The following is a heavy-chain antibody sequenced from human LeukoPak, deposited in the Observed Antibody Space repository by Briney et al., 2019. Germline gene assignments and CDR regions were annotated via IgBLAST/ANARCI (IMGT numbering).Heavy chain of an antibody. CDR2: IKQDGSEK. CDR3: ARDNGYSSSWFREAWFDP. V-gene: IGHV3-7*01. D-gene: IGHD6-13*01. J-gene: IGHJ5*02. CDR1: GFTFSSYW. Sequence: GGSLRLSCAASGFTFSSYWVSWVRQAPGKGLEWVADIKQDGSEKYYVDSVKGRFTISRDNAKNPLYLQMNSLRAEDTAVYYCARDNGYSSSWFREAWFDPWGQGTLVTVSS.